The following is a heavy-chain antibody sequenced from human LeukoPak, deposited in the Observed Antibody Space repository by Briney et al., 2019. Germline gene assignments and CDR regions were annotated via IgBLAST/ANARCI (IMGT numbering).Heavy chain of an antibody. V-gene: IGHV4-61*02. CDR3: ASSIAARPHIYYYYMDV. CDR2: IYTSGST. J-gene: IGHJ6*03. D-gene: IGHD6-6*01. CDR1: GGSISSGGYY. Sequence: SETLSLTCTVSGGSISSGGYYWSWIRQHPGKGLEWIGRIYTSGSTNYNPSLKSRVTISVDTSKNQFSLKLSSVTAADTAVYYCASSIAARPHIYYYYMDVWGKGTTVTVSS.